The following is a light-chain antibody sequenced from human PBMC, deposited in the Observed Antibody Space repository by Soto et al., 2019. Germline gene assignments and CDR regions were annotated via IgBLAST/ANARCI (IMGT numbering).Light chain of an antibody. V-gene: IGKV3-20*01. CDR3: QQYGRSPPFI. J-gene: IGKJ4*01. CDR1: QSVSSSY. Sequence: ELVWPQSLGTVSLSPGERATLCCRASQSVSSSYLAWYQHKPGQAPRLLIYGASSRANGIPDRFSGSGSGTDFTLTISRLEPEDFAVYYCQQYGRSPPFIFGGGTKVDIK. CDR2: GAS.